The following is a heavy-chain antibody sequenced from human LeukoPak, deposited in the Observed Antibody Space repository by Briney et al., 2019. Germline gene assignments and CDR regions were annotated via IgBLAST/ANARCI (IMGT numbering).Heavy chain of an antibody. CDR2: ISAYNGNT. CDR3: ARDLGSGWFNGWFDP. D-gene: IGHD6-19*01. V-gene: IGHV1-18*01. Sequence: GSVKVSCEASGYTFTSYGISWVRQAPGQGLEWMGWISAYNGNTNYAQKLQGRVTMTTDTSTSTAYMELRSLRSDDTAVYYCARDLGSGWFNGWFDPWGQGTLVTVSS. J-gene: IGHJ5*02. CDR1: GYTFTSYG.